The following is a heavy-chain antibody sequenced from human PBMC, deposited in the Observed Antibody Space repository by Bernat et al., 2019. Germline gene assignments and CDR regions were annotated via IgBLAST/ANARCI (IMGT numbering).Heavy chain of an antibody. D-gene: IGHD3-3*01. CDR3: AKDKLPRYDFWSGYYTGWFDP. Sequence: EVQLVESGGGVVQPGGSLRLSCAASGFTFDDYAMHWVRQAPGKGLEWVSLISGDGGSTYYADSVKGRFTISRDNSKNSLYLQMNSLRTEDTALYYCAKDKLPRYDFWSGYYTGWFDPWGQGTLVTVSS. CDR2: ISGDGGST. J-gene: IGHJ5*02. CDR1: GFTFDDYA. V-gene: IGHV3-43*02.